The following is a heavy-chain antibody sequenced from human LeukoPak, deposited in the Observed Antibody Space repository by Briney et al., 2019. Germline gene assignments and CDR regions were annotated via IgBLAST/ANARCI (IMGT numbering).Heavy chain of an antibody. D-gene: IGHD6-6*01. CDR1: GFTFSSYA. V-gene: IGHV3-30*04. Sequence: QPGGSLRLSCAASGFTFSSYAMHWVRQAPGKGLEWVAVISYDGSNKYYADSVKGRFTISRDNSKNTLYLQMNSLRAEDTAVYYCASGGSSSDWGQGTLVTVSS. J-gene: IGHJ4*02. CDR2: ISYDGSNK. CDR3: ASGGSSSD.